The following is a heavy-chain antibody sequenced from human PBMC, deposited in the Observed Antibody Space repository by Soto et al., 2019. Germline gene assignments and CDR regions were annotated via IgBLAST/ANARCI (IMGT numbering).Heavy chain of an antibody. CDR1: GFTISAYG. CDR2: ISYDGNNK. J-gene: IGHJ4*02. Sequence: PGGSLRLSCADSGFTISAYGMHWVRQAPGKGLEWVAVISYDGNNKYYADSVKGRFTISRDNSRNTLYLQMNSLRVEDTAVYYCAKSRVGFCTGGNCYLAYWGQGTRVTVSS. CDR3: AKSRVGFCTGGNCYLAY. V-gene: IGHV3-30*18. D-gene: IGHD2-8*02.